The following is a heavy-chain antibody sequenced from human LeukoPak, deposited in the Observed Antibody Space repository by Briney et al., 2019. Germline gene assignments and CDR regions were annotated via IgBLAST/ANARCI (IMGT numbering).Heavy chain of an antibody. Sequence: SGGSLRLSRAASGFSFSTHNMNWVRQAPGKGLQWISYINADSSTIQYADSVRGRFTTSRDNAKNSLYLQMNSLRAEDTAVYYCVRDNSRGQSLGVIYWGQGSLVTVSS. D-gene: IGHD3-22*01. V-gene: IGHV3-48*01. CDR1: GFSFSTHN. CDR2: INADSSTI. J-gene: IGHJ4*02. CDR3: VRDNSRGQSLGVIY.